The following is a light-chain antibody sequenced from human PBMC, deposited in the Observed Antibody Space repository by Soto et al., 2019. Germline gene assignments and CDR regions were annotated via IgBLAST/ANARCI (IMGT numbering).Light chain of an antibody. CDR1: QSVSSY. CDR3: QQYGSSSSP. V-gene: IGKV3-20*01. CDR2: DAS. J-gene: IGKJ1*01. Sequence: SESPKSPATRAFTLWEKSALSCMASQSVSSYLAWYQQKPGQAPRLLIYDASSRATGIPDRISGSGSGTDFTLPISRLEPEDFVVYYCQQYGSSSSPFGQGTNVAIK.